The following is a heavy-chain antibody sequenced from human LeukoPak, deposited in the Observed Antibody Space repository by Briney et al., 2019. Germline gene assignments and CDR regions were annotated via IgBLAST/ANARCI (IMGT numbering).Heavy chain of an antibody. V-gene: IGHV4-59*01. J-gene: IGHJ4*02. Sequence: PSETLSLTCTVSGGPISSYYWSWIRQPPGKGLEWIGYIYYSGSTNYNPSLKSRVTISVDTSKNQFSLKLSSVTAADTAVYYCARIPYGSGSPLDYWGQGTLVTVSS. CDR1: GGPISSYY. CDR3: ARIPYGSGSPLDY. CDR2: IYYSGST. D-gene: IGHD3-10*01.